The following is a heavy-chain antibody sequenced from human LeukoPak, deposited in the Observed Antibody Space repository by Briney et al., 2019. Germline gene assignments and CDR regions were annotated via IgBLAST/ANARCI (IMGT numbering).Heavy chain of an antibody. CDR1: GGSISSYY. Sequence: SETLSLTCTVSGGSISSYYWSWIRQPPGKGLEWIGYIYYSGSTNYNPSLKSRVTISVDTSKKQFSLKLNSVTAADTAVYYCARSDYHYMDVWGKGTTVTVSS. CDR2: IYYSGST. J-gene: IGHJ6*03. V-gene: IGHV4-59*01. CDR3: ARSDYHYMDV.